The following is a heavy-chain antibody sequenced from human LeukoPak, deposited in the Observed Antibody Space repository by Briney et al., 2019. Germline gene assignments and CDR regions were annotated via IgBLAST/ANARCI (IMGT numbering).Heavy chain of an antibody. Sequence: PGGSLRLSCAASGFTFSSYSMNWVRQAPGKGLEWVSSISSSSSYIYYADSVKGRFTISRDNAKNSLYLQMNSLRAEDTAVYYCAGGPMVRGVIIYGGEYWGQGTLVTVSS. J-gene: IGHJ4*02. CDR3: AGGPMVRGVIIYGGEY. V-gene: IGHV3-21*01. CDR2: ISSSSSYI. CDR1: GFTFSSYS. D-gene: IGHD3-10*01.